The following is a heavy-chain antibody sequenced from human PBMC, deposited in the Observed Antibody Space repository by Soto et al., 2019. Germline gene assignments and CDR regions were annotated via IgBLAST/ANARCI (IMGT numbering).Heavy chain of an antibody. V-gene: IGHV3-30*02. D-gene: IGHD3-3*01. CDR3: AKQEYYDFWSGYYYSYYLDY. CDR2: IWYDGSNK. CDR1: GFTFSSYG. J-gene: IGHJ4*02. Sequence: GGSLRLSCAASGFTFSSYGMHWVRQAPGKGLEWVAVIWYDGSNKYYADSVKGRFTISRDNSKNTLYLQMNSLRAEDTAVYYCAKQEYYDFWSGYYYSYYLDYWGQGTLVTVTS.